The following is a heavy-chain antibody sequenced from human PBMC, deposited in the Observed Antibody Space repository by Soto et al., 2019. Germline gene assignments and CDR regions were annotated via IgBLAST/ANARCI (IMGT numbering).Heavy chain of an antibody. Sequence: SVKVSCKASGGTFRSYAISWVRQAPGQGLEWMGGIIPIFGTANYAQKFQGRVTITVDESTSTAYMELSSLRSEDTAVYYCAREPPTVKGFSPPPFDWFDPWGQGTLVTVSS. V-gene: IGHV1-69*13. J-gene: IGHJ5*02. CDR3: AREPPTVKGFSPPPFDWFDP. CDR2: IIPIFGTA. CDR1: GGTFRSYA. D-gene: IGHD4-4*01.